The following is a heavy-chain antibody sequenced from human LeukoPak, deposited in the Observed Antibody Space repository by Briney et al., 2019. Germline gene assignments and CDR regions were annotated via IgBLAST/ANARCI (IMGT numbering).Heavy chain of an antibody. J-gene: IGHJ3*02. D-gene: IGHD3-22*01. CDR1: GGSISSSSYY. CDR2: IYYSGST. V-gene: IGHV4-39*01. CDR3: ARPGYYYDSSGYRIDAFDI. Sequence: SETLSLTCTVSGGSISSSSYYWGWIRQPSGKGLEWIGSIYYSGSTYYNPSLKSRVTISVDTSKNQFSLKLSSVTAADTAVYYCARPGYYYDSSGYRIDAFDIWGQGTMVTVSS.